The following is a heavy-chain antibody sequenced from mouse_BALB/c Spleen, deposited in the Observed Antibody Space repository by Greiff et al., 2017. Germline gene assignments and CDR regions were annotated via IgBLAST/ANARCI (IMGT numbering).Heavy chain of an antibody. V-gene: IGHV1-14*01. CDR1: GYSFTGYT. CDR2: INPYNDGT. Sequence: VQLQQSGPELVKPGASMKISCKASGYSFTGYTMNWVKQSHGKNLEWIGLINPYNDGTKYNEKFKGKATLTSDKSSSTAYMELSSLTSEDSAVYYCAGYYGNYDHWYFDVWGAGTTVTVSS. D-gene: IGHD2-1*01. J-gene: IGHJ1*01. CDR3: AGYYGNYDHWYFDV.